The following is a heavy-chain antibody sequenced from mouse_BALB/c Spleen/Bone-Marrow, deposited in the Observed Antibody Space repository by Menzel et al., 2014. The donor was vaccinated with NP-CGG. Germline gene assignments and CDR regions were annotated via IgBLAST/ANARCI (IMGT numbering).Heavy chain of an antibody. CDR2: IDPAYVNT. V-gene: IGHV14-3*02. CDR3: ASYVYGYYFDY. J-gene: IGHJ2*01. D-gene: IGHD1-1*01. CDR1: GFNIXDTY. Sequence: VQLKESGAELVKPGASVKLSCTASGFNIXDTYMHWVKQRPEQGLEWIGRIDPAYVNTKYDPKFQGKATITADTSSNTAYLQLSSLTSEDTAVYYCASYVYGYYFDYWGQGTTLTVSS.